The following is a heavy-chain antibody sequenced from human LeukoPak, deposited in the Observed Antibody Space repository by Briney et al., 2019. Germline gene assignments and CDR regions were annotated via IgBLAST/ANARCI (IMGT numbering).Heavy chain of an antibody. CDR1: GFTFSSYA. Sequence: GGSLRLSCAASGFTFSSYAMSWVRQAPGKGLEWVSAISGSGGSTYYADSVKGRFTISRDNSKNTLYLQMNSLRAEDTAVYYCAKDVLLAPGVVVPAAIIDWGQGTLVTVSS. CDR3: AKDVLLAPGVVVPAAIID. D-gene: IGHD2-2*01. V-gene: IGHV3-23*01. CDR2: ISGSGGST. J-gene: IGHJ4*02.